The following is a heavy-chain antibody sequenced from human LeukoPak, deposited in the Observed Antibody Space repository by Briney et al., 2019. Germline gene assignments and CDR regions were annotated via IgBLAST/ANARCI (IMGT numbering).Heavy chain of an antibody. Sequence: ASVKVSCKVSGGTFSSYAISWVRQAPGQGLEWMGGIIPIFGTANYAQKFQGRVTITADESTSTAYMELSSLRSEDTAVYYCARWIRGVGYYYYGMDVWGKGTTVTVSS. V-gene: IGHV1-69*13. CDR2: IIPIFGTA. J-gene: IGHJ6*04. D-gene: IGHD5-18*01. CDR1: GGTFSSYA. CDR3: ARWIRGVGYYYYGMDV.